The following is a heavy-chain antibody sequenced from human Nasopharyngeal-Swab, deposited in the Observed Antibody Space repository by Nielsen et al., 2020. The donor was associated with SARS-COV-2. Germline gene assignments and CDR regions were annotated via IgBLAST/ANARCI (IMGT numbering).Heavy chain of an antibody. CDR3: AWAEAPNPYYYYGMDV. Sequence: WVRQALGQGLEWMGGIIPIFGTANYTQKFQGRVTITADKSTSTAYMELSSLRSEDTAVYYCAWAEAPNPYYYYGMDVWGQGTTVTVSS. CDR2: IIPIFGTA. V-gene: IGHV1-69*06. J-gene: IGHJ6*02. D-gene: IGHD2-8*01.